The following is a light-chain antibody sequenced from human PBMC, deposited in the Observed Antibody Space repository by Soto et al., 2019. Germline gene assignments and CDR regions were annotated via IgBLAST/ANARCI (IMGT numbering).Light chain of an antibody. J-gene: IGKJ1*01. Sequence: DIQMTQFPSSLSASVGDRVTITCRASQGIRNDLAWYQQKPGKSPKRLIYAASSLKSGLPSRVSGSGTGTEYTLAISNLQPEDFATFYCLQHSTYPLTFGQGTKVKIK. CDR2: AAS. CDR3: LQHSTYPLT. CDR1: QGIRND. V-gene: IGKV1-17*02.